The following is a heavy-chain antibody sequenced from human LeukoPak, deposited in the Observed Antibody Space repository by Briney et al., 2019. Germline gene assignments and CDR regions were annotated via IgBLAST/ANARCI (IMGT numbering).Heavy chain of an antibody. J-gene: IGHJ4*02. CDR3: TTERYSGYGPGY. D-gene: IGHD5-12*01. Sequence: KSGGSLRLSCAASGFTFSNARMSWVRQAPGKGLEWVGRIKSKTDGGTTDYAAPVKGRFTISRDDSKNTLYLQMNSLKTEDTAVYYCTTERYSGYGPGYWGQGTLVTVSS. CDR2: IKSKTDGGTT. CDR1: GFTFSNAR. V-gene: IGHV3-15*01.